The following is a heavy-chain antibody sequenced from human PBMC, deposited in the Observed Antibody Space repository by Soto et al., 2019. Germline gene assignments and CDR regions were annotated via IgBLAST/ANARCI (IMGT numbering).Heavy chain of an antibody. J-gene: IGHJ4*02. Sequence: QVQLVESGGGVVQPGRSLRLSCVASGFTFSDSTMHWVRQAPGKGLEWVAVISYHAINKYYTPSVTGRFTISRDNFKDTLYLEMNSLRGEDTAVYYCARAPASAWHTFDYWGQGTLVTVSS. CDR2: ISYHAINK. V-gene: IGHV3-30-3*01. CDR3: ARAPASAWHTFDY. D-gene: IGHD2-2*01. CDR1: GFTFSDST.